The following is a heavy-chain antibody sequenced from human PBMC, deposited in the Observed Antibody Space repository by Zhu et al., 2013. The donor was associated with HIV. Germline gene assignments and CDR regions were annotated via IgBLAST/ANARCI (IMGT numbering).Heavy chain of an antibody. D-gene: IGHD2-21*02. CDR3: ARFGSSDCGGDCYSFLMGAFDI. CDR1: GGTFSSYT. CDR2: IIPILGIA. J-gene: IGHJ3*02. Sequence: QVQLVQSGAEVKKPGSSVKVSCKASGGTFSSYTISWVRQAPGQGLEWMGRIIPILGIANYAQKFQGRVTITADKSTSTAYMELSSLRSEDTAVYYCARFGSSDCGGDCYSFLMGAFDIWGQGTMVTVSS. V-gene: IGHV1-69*02.